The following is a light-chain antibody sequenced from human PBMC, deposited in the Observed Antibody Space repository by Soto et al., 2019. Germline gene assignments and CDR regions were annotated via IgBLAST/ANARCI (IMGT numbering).Light chain of an antibody. V-gene: IGKV1-33*01. J-gene: IGKJ1*01. CDR3: QQYGGSPRT. Sequence: IQKNPSPSSLSGVVGDSLPITCLASQDISNYLNWYQQKPGKAPKLLIYDASNLETGVPSRFSGSGSGTDFTLTISRLEPEDFAVYYCQQYGGSPRTSCQGT. CDR2: DAS. CDR1: QDISNY.